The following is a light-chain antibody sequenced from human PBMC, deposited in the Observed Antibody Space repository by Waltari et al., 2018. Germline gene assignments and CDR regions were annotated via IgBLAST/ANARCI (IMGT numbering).Light chain of an antibody. V-gene: IGKV3-20*01. Sequence: EIVLTQFPGTLSLSPGERATLSCRASQSVISSNLAWYQQKPGQAPRLLIYAASSRATGNPHRFSGSESGTDFTLTINRLEPDDFAVYYCQHYGGSLYTFGQGTKLEIK. CDR2: AAS. CDR3: QHYGGSLYT. CDR1: QSVISSN. J-gene: IGKJ2*01.